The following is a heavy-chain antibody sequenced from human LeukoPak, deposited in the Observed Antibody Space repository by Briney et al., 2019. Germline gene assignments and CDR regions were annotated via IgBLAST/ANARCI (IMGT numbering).Heavy chain of an antibody. CDR3: AIRVVVATYNWFDP. CDR1: GFTFGSYA. J-gene: IGHJ5*02. V-gene: IGHV3-23*01. CDR2: ISDSGGST. D-gene: IGHD2-15*01. Sequence: GGSLRLSCTASGFTFGSYAMSWVRQAPGKGLEWVSDISDSGGSTLYADSVKGRFTISRDNSKNTLYLQMNSLRVEDTAVYYCAIRVVVATYNWFDPWGQGTLVTVSS.